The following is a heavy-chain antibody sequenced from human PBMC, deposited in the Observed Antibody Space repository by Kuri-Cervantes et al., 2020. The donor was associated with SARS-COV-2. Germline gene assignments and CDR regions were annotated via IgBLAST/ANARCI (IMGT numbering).Heavy chain of an antibody. J-gene: IGHJ4*02. CDR3: ASGNDFSLDY. CDR1: YASMTSFY. Sequence: ESLKISSTVSYASMTSFYWSWIRQSPGRGLEWIGYMYYTGKSNYNPSLESRVSMSLAASESRFFLTLTSVTTADTAIYYCASGNDFSLDYWGQGILVTVSS. CDR2: MYYTGKS. V-gene: IGHV4-59*01. D-gene: IGHD4-11*01.